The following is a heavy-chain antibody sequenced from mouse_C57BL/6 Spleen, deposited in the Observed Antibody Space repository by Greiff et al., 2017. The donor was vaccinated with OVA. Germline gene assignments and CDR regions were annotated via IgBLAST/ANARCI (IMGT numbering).Heavy chain of an antibody. CDR2: IYPRSGNT. CDR1: GYTFTSYG. Sequence: QVQLQQSGAELARPGASVKLSCKASGYTFTSYGISWVKQRTGQGLEWIGEIYPRSGNTYYNEKFKGKDTLTADKSSSTAYMELRSLTSEDAAVYVCAPYYGSISSFGDWGQCTTLTVSS. V-gene: IGHV1-81*01. D-gene: IGHD1-1*01. CDR3: APYYGSISSFGD. J-gene: IGHJ2*01.